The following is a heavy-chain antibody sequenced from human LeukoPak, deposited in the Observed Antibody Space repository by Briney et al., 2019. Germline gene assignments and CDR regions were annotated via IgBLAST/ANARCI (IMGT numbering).Heavy chain of an antibody. V-gene: IGHV1-8*01. CDR1: GYTFASYD. D-gene: IGHD6-13*01. Sequence: ASVKVSCKASGYTFASYDINWVRQATGQGLEWMGWMNPNSGNTGYAQKFQGRVTMTRNASISTAYMELSSLRSEDTAVYYCVKAAAGSWGQGTLVTVSS. J-gene: IGHJ4*02. CDR2: MNPNSGNT. CDR3: VKAAAGS.